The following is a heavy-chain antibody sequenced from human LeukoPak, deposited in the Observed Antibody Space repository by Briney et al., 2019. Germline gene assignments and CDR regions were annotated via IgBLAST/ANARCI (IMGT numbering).Heavy chain of an antibody. CDR1: GGSISSYY. J-gene: IGHJ6*03. Sequence: SETLSLTCTVSGGSISSYYWSWIRQPPGKGLEWIGYIYYSGSTNYNPSLKSRVTISVDTSKNQFSLKLSSVTAADTAVYYCASSHRPNDPVIPPDYMDVWGKGTTVTVSS. D-gene: IGHD2-21*01. CDR3: ASSHRPNDPVIPPDYMDV. V-gene: IGHV4-59*01. CDR2: IYYSGST.